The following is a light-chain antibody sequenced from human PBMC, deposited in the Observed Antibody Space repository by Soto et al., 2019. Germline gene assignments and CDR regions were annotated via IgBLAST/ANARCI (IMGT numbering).Light chain of an antibody. V-gene: IGLV2-8*01. CDR3: SSYGGSNNMV. Sequence: QSALTQPPSASGSPGQSVTISCTGTSSDVGGYNYVSWYQQHPGTAPKLMIYEVVKRPSGVPDRFSGSKSGNTASLTVSGLQAEDESDYYCSSYGGSNNMVFGGGTKLTVL. CDR1: SSDVGGYNY. CDR2: EVV. J-gene: IGLJ2*01.